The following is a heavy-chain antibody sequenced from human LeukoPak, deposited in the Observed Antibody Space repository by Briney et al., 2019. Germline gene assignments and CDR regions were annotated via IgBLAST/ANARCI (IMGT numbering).Heavy chain of an antibody. V-gene: IGHV3-7*01. Sequence: GGSLRLSCAASGFTFSSYWMSWVRQAPGKGLEWVANIKQDGSEKYYVDSVKGQLTISRDNAKNSLYLQMNSLRAEDTAVYYCARDNSVKLLYDFWSGYYTPNYYFDYWGQGTLVTVSS. J-gene: IGHJ4*02. CDR2: IKQDGSEK. CDR1: GFTFSSYW. D-gene: IGHD3-3*01. CDR3: ARDNSVKLLYDFWSGYYTPNYYFDY.